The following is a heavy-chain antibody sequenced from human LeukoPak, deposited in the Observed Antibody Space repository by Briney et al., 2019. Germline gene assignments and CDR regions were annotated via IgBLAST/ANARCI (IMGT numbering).Heavy chain of an antibody. CDR1: GYNFKTHA. CDR2: ISGYNGDT. CDR3: ARFWVFGADTSPPYHQGMDL. Sequence: GAPVKVSCQTSGYNFKTHAVSWVRQVPGQGLEWMGWISGYNGDTAFAQKFQGRVTMTKDTSTTTAYMELRSLTSDDTAVYYCARFWVFGADTSPPYHQGMDLWGRGTTVTVSS. V-gene: IGHV1-18*01. J-gene: IGHJ6*02. D-gene: IGHD3-3*01.